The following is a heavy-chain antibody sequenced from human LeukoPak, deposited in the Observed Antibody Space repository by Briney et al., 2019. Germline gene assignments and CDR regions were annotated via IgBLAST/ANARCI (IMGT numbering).Heavy chain of an antibody. Sequence: GGSLRLSCAASGFTFSSYGMHWVRQAPGKGLEWVGSNKYYGDSVKGRFTISRDNSKNTLYLQMNSLRAEDTAMYYCARDRWDMGFGTYYYYYMDVWGKGTTVTISS. J-gene: IGHJ6*03. CDR3: ARDRWDMGFGTYYYYYMDV. V-gene: IGHV3-30*19. D-gene: IGHD3-10*01. CDR1: GFTFSSYG. CDR2: SNK.